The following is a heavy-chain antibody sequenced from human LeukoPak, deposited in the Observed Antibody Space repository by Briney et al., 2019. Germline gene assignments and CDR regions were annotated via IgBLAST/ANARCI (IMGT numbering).Heavy chain of an antibody. CDR3: VRAPITMVRGVIIGHGMDV. Sequence: GGSLRLSCAASGFTFSSYWMHWVRQAPGKGLVWVSRINSDGSSTSYADSVKGRFTISRDNAKNTLYLQMNSLRAEDTAVYYCVRAPITMVRGVIIGHGMDVWRQGTTVTVSS. D-gene: IGHD3-10*01. J-gene: IGHJ6*02. V-gene: IGHV3-74*01. CDR2: INSDGSST. CDR1: GFTFSSYW.